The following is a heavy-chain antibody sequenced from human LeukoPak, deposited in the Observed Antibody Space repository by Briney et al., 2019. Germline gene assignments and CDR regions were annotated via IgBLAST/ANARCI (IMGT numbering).Heavy chain of an antibody. D-gene: IGHD3-22*01. CDR2: IIPIFGTA. CDR3: ARQSAGVIVVVTIARDAEYFQH. V-gene: IGHV1-69*13. J-gene: IGHJ1*01. Sequence: SVKVSCKASGGTFSSYAISWVRQAPGQGLEWMGGIIPIFGTANYAQKFQGRVTITADESTSTAYMELSSLRSEDTAVYYCARQSAGVIVVVTIARDAEYFQHWGQGTLVTVSS. CDR1: GGTFSSYA.